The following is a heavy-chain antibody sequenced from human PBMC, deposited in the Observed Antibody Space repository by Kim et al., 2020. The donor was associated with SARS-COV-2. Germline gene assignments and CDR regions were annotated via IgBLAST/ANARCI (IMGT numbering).Heavy chain of an antibody. D-gene: IGHD3-3*01. V-gene: IGHV4-34*01. Sequence: SETLSLTCAVYGGSFSGYYWSWIRQPPGKGLEWIGEINHSGSTNYNPSLKSRVTISVDTSKNQFSLKLSSVTAADTAVYYCARGKYYDFWSGYYTMAFDYWGQGTLVTVSS. CDR1: GGSFSGYY. J-gene: IGHJ4*02. CDR2: INHSGST. CDR3: ARGKYYDFWSGYYTMAFDY.